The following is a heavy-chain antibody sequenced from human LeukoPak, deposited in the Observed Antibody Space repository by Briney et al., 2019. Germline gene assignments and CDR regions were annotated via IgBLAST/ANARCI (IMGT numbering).Heavy chain of an antibody. D-gene: IGHD3-22*01. CDR3: ARTESYYYDSSGYCAFDI. J-gene: IGHJ3*02. CDR1: GGSISSGGYY. CDR2: IYYSGST. Sequence: PSQTLSLTCTVSGGSISSGGYYWSWIRQRPGKGLEWIGYIYYSGSTYYNPSLKSRVTISVDTSKNQFSLKLSSVTAADTAVYYCARTESYYYDSSGYCAFDIWGQGTMVTVSS. V-gene: IGHV4-31*03.